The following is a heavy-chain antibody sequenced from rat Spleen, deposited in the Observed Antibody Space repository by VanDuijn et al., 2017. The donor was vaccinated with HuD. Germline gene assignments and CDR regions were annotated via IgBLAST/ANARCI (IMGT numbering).Heavy chain of an antibody. Sequence: EVQLVESDGGLVQPGRSLKLSCAASGFTFSDYYMAWVRQAPTKGLEWVATISYDGSSTYYRDSVKGRFTISRDNAKSTLYLQMDSLRSEDTATYYCARRTRDYYFDYWGQGVMVTVSS. CDR2: ISYDGSST. V-gene: IGHV5-29*01. J-gene: IGHJ2*01. D-gene: IGHD1-4*01. CDR3: ARRTRDYYFDY. CDR1: GFTFSDYY.